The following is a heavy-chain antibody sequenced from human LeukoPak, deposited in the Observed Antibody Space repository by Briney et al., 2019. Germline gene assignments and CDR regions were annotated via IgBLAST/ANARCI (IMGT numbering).Heavy chain of an antibody. CDR3: ARDYRLPLWYSQHSHVGDY. CDR2: IKQEGSEK. CDR1: GFTFSSYW. D-gene: IGHD6-13*01. Sequence: PGGSLRLSCAASGFTFSSYWMSWVRQAPGKGLEWVANIKQEGSEKYYVDSVKGRFTISRDNAKNSLYLQMNSLRAEVTAVYYCARDYRLPLWYSQHSHVGDYWGEGTLVTVSS. V-gene: IGHV3-7*01. J-gene: IGHJ4*02.